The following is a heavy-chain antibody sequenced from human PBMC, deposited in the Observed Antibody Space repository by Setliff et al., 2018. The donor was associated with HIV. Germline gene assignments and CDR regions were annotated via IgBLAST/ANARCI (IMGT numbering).Heavy chain of an antibody. V-gene: IGHV1-69*13. D-gene: IGHD6-13*01. CDR1: GGTFCTYA. J-gene: IGHJ3*02. Sequence: SVKVSCKASGGTFCTYAISWVRQAPGQGLEGLGGITPIFGTANYAQKFQGRVTITADESTSTAYMELSSLRSEDTAVYYCARAHGSSAHDAFDIWGQGTMVTVSS. CDR3: ARAHGSSAHDAFDI. CDR2: ITPIFGTA.